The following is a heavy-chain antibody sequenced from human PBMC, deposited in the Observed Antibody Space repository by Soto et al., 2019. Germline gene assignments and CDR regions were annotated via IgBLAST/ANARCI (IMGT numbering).Heavy chain of an antibody. CDR1: GYTFTSYD. CDR3: ARENYEYIWGLKEGYFDD. D-gene: IGHD3-16*01. CDR2: MNPNSGNT. Sequence: ASVKVSCKASGYTFTSYDINWVRQATGQGLEWMGWMNPNSGNTGYAQKFQGRVTMTRNTSISTAYMELSSLRAEDTAVYYCARENYEYIWGLKEGYFDDWSQGTLVTVS. J-gene: IGHJ4*02. V-gene: IGHV1-8*01.